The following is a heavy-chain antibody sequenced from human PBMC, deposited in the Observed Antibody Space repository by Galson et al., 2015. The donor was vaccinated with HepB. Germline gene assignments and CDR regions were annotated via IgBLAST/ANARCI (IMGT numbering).Heavy chain of an antibody. Sequence: QSGAEMKKPGESLKISCRVSGYSFTSNWIGWVRQMPGKGLEWMGIIFPADSDTRYSPSFQGRVTISADTSISTTYLQWSSLKASDTAMYYCACEPRYWGQGTLLTVSS. CDR3: ACEPRY. D-gene: IGHD1-14*01. V-gene: IGHV5-51*01. J-gene: IGHJ4*02. CDR1: GYSFTSNW. CDR2: IFPADSDT.